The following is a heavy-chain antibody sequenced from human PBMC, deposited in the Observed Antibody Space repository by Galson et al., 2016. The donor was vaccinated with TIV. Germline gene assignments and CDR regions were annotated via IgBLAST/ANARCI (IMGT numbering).Heavy chain of an antibody. J-gene: IGHJ4*02. CDR2: INPNSGDT. CDR1: GYMFTGYH. CDR3: ARGVDGFRY. V-gene: IGHV1-2*06. Sequence: VSCKASGYMFTGYHLHWVRQAPGQGPEWMGRINPNSGDTDFAQKFQGRVTMTRDTSISTAYIELRRLTFADTAVYFCARGVDGFRYWGQGTLVTVSS. D-gene: IGHD5-24*01.